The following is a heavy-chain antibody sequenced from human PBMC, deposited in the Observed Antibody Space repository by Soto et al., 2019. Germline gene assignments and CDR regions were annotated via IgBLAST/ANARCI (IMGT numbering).Heavy chain of an antibody. J-gene: IGHJ6*02. CDR3: ARLTGWSGYAASYYGMDV. CDR2: IYYSGST. D-gene: IGHD3-3*01. V-gene: IGHV4-39*01. Sequence: AAETLSLSCRVSGCSIRTSNYRCGGLSQTPGKWLEWIGNIYYSGSTYYNPSLKSRVTVSVDTSKNQFSLKLSSVTAADTAIYYCARLTGWSGYAASYYGMDVWGQGTTVTFSS. CDR1: GCSIRTSNYR.